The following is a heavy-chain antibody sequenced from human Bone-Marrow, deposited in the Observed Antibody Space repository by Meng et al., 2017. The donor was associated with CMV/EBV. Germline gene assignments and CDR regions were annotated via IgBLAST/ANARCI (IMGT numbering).Heavy chain of an antibody. CDR3: ARIRTARFDYYYYGMDV. CDR1: GFTFSSYW. CDR2: IKQDGSEK. Sequence: GGSLRLSCAASGFTFSSYWMSWVRQAPGKGLEWVANIKQDGSEKYYVDSVKGRFTISRDNAKNSLYLQMNSLRAEDTAVYYCARIRTARFDYYYYGMDVWGQGTTVTVSS. V-gene: IGHV3-7*01. D-gene: IGHD1-14*01. J-gene: IGHJ6*02.